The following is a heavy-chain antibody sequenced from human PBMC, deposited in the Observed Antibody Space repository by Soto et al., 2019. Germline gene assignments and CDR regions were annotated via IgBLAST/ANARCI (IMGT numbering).Heavy chain of an antibody. J-gene: IGHJ5*02. CDR3: ARDNFMGANWFDP. CDR1: GFTFSDYY. Sequence: GGSLRLSCAASGFTFSDYYMSWIRQAPGKGLEWVSYISSSGSTIYYADSVKGRFTISRDNAKNSLYLQMNSLRAEDTAVYYCARDNFMGANWFDPWGQGTLVTVSS. CDR2: ISSSGSTI. V-gene: IGHV3-11*01. D-gene: IGHD1-26*01.